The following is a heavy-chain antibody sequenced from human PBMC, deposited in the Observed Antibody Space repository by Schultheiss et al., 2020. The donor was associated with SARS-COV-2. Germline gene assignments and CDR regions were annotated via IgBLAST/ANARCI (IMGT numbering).Heavy chain of an antibody. Sequence: GGSLRLSCAASGFTFSSYGMHWVRQAPGKGLEWVSAISGSGGSTYHADSVKGRFTISRDNSKKTLYLQMNSLRAEDTAVYYCAKDRSRITIFGVVIIPGGDYYYYYMDVWGKGTTVTVSS. CDR1: GFTFSSYG. V-gene: IGHV3-23*01. CDR3: AKDRSRITIFGVVIIPGGDYYYYYMDV. CDR2: ISGSGGST. D-gene: IGHD3-3*01. J-gene: IGHJ6*03.